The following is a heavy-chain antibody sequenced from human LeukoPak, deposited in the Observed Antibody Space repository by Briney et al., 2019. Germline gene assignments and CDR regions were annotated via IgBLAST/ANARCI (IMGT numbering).Heavy chain of an antibody. CDR2: INPNSGGT. Sequence: ASVKVSCKASGYTFTGYYMHWVRQAPGQGLEWMGWINPNSGGTNYAQKFQGRVTMTRDTSISTAYMELSRLRSDDTAVYYCARGYPYYYDSSGYQFDYWGQGTLVTVSS. CDR1: GYTFTGYY. J-gene: IGHJ4*02. V-gene: IGHV1-2*02. CDR3: ARGYPYYYDSSGYQFDY. D-gene: IGHD3-22*01.